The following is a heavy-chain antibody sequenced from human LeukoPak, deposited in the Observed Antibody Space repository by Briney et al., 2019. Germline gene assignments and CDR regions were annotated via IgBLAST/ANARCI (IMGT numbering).Heavy chain of an antibody. V-gene: IGHV1-18*01. J-gene: IGHJ4*02. CDR2: ISAYNGNT. CDR1: GYTFSSYG. D-gene: IGHD4-23*01. Sequence: ASVKVSCKASGYTFSSYGMSWVRQAPGQSLEWMGWISAYNGNTNYAQKFQDRVTMTTDTSTSTAYMELWSLRSDDTAVYYCARDHSYGGKELAYWGQGTLVTVSS. CDR3: ARDHSYGGKELAY.